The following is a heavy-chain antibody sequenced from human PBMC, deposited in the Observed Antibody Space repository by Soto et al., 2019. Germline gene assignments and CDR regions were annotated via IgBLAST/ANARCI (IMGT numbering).Heavy chain of an antibody. V-gene: IGHV4-34*01. Sequence: SETLSLTCAVSGDSISTYYCMWIRQTPGKGLQWIGQINHSGSANYNPSLKSRVTISVHTSSSQFSLELSSVTAADTAVYYCARGLISGSHYSGGWYYFDSWGQGTQVTVSS. CDR1: GDSISTYY. J-gene: IGHJ4*02. CDR3: ARGLISGSHYSGGWYYFDS. D-gene: IGHD1-26*01. CDR2: INHSGSA.